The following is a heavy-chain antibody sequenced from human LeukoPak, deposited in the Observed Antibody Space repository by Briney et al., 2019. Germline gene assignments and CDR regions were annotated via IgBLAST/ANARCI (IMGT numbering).Heavy chain of an antibody. CDR3: VRRNKDGYNFDY. CDR1: GYSFTSYW. J-gene: IGHJ4*02. D-gene: IGHD5-24*01. Sequence: GESLKISCKGSGYSFTSYWIGWVRQMPGKGLEWMGIIYPGDSDTRYSPSFQGQVTISADKSITTAYLQWRSLEASDTAMYYCVRRNKDGYNFDYWGQGTLVTVSS. V-gene: IGHV5-51*01. CDR2: IYPGDSDT.